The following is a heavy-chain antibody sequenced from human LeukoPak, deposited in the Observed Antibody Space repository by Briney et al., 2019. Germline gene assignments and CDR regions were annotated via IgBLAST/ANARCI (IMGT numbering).Heavy chain of an antibody. D-gene: IGHD6-6*01. CDR2: ISGRGTIT. V-gene: IGHV3-23*01. J-gene: IGHJ4*02. Sequence: QPGESLRLSCAASGFTFSRYAMSSVRQAPGKGVEWVSAISGRGTITYYADSVKGRFTISRDNSKDTLYLQMNSLRAEDTAIYFCAILTTHSSSSQFDYWGQGTLVTVSS. CDR1: GFTFSRYA. CDR3: AILTTHSSSSQFDY.